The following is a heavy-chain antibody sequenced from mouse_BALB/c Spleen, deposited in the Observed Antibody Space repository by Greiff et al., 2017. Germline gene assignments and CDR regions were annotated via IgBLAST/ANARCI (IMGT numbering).Heavy chain of an antibody. CDR2: ISDGGSYT. Sequence: EVQRVESGGGLVKPGGSLKLSCAASGFTFSDYYMYWVRQTPEKRLEWVATISDGGSYTYYPDSVKGRFTISRDNAKNNLYLQMSSLKSEDTAMYYCARDPSTMITTGYAMDYWGQGTSVTVSS. J-gene: IGHJ4*01. CDR3: ARDPSTMITTGYAMDY. CDR1: GFTFSDYY. V-gene: IGHV5-4*02. D-gene: IGHD2-4*01.